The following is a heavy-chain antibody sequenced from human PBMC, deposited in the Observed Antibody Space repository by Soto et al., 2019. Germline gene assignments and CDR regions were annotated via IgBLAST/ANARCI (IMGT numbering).Heavy chain of an antibody. CDR3: AREGLQLGWPTNWFDP. CDR1: GGSISSGGNY. CDR2: IYYTGNT. V-gene: IGHV4-31*03. D-gene: IGHD6-13*01. J-gene: IGHJ5*02. Sequence: QVQLQESGPGLVKPSQTLSLTCTVSGGSISSGGNYWSWIRQHPGKGLEWIGYIYYTGNTYYNPSLKSRVTISIDTSKSQFSLKLNSVTAADTAVYYCAREGLQLGWPTNWFDPWGQGTLVTVSS.